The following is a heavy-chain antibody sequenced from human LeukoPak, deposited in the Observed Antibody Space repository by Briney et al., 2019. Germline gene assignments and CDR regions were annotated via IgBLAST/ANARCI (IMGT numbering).Heavy chain of an antibody. CDR3: ISGGGTADY. Sequence: GGSLRLSCAASGFTFSNAWMNWMGSVRQAPGKGLEWVGLTKIKTDDGTPDYAALVKGRFTISRDDSKNTVYLEMNSLETEDTAVYYCISGGGTADYWGQGTLVSVSS. CDR1: GFTFSNAW. J-gene: IGHJ4*02. CDR2: TKIKTDDGTP. D-gene: IGHD1-1*01. V-gene: IGHV3-15*01.